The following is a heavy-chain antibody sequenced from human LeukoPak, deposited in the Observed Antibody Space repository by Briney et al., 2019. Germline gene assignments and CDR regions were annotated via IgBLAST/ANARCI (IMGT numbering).Heavy chain of an antibody. D-gene: IGHD2-2*01. CDR1: GYTFTSYD. CDR3: ARVRSSASLWSSSVYGIDV. CDR2: MNPNSGNT. J-gene: IGHJ6*02. V-gene: IGHV1-8*01. Sequence: ASVKVSCKASGYTFTSYDINWVRQATGQGLEWMGWMNPNSGNTDYAQKFQGRVTMTRNTSISTAYMELSSPRSEDTALYYCARVRSSASLWSSSVYGIDVWGQGTTVTVSS.